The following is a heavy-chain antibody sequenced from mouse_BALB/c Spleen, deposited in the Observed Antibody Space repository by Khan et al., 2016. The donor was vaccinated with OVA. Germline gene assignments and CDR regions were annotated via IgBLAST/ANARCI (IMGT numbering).Heavy chain of an antibody. CDR3: TRGGFGGFAY. Sequence: VRLQQSGPEVVKPGTSVKIPCKASGYTFTDYNVDWVKQSHGKSLEWIGDITPNNGGTIYNRKFKGKATLTVDKSSSTAYMELRSLTSEDTAVYYCTRGGFGGFAYWGQGTLVTVSA. J-gene: IGHJ3*01. CDR1: GYTFTDYN. V-gene: IGHV1-18*01. CDR2: ITPNNGGT.